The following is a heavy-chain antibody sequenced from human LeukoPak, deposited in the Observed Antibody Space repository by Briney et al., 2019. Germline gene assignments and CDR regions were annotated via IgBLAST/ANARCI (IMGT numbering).Heavy chain of an antibody. CDR2: ISYDGSNK. D-gene: IGHD3-22*01. CDR3: ARDTHYYDSSGYLDY. Sequence: GGSLRLSCAASGFTFSSYAMHWVRQAPGKGLEGGAVISYDGSNKYYADSVKGRFTISRDNSKNTLYLQMNSLRAEDTAVYYCARDTHYYDSSGYLDYWGQGTLVTVSS. CDR1: GFTFSSYA. V-gene: IGHV3-30*04. J-gene: IGHJ4*02.